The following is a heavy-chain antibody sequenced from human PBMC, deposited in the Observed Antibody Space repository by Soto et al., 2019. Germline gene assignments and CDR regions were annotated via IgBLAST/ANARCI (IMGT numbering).Heavy chain of an antibody. Sequence: QVQLVQSGAEVKKPGSSVKVSCKASGGTFSSYTISWVRQAPGQGLEWMGRIIPILGIANYAQKFQGRVTXXXXXXXXXXXXXXXXXXXXXXXXXXXXXXXGSYGMDVWGQGTTVTVSS. J-gene: IGHJ6*02. V-gene: IGHV1-69*02. CDR2: IIPILGIA. CDR1: GGTFSSYT. CDR3: XXXXGSYGMDV.